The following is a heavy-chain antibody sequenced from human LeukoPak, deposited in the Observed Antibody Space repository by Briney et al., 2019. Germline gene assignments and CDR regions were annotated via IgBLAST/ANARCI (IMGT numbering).Heavy chain of an antibody. V-gene: IGHV1-69*13. CDR1: GGTFSSYA. J-gene: IGHJ4*02. D-gene: IGHD1-26*01. CDR2: IIPIFGTA. CDR3: ARGVGSGSRLRAGDY. Sequence: SVKVSCKASGGTFSSYAISWVRQAPGQGLEWMGGIIPIFGTANYAQKFQGRVTITADESTSTAYMELSSLRAEDTAVYYCARGVGSGSRLRAGDYWGQGTLVTVSS.